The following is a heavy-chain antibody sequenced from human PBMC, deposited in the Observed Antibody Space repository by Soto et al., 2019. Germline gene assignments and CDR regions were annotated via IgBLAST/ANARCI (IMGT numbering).Heavy chain of an antibody. CDR3: AKAKGRSNFYYSGLDV. D-gene: IGHD1-26*01. Sequence: GGSLRLSCAASGFTFGSYGMTWVRQAPGKGLECVSGITAATGTTYYADSVKGRFTISRDLSTNTLFLQMNSLRAADSAVYYCAKAKGRSNFYYSGLDVWGQGTTVTVSS. V-gene: IGHV3-23*01. CDR1: GFTFGSYG. J-gene: IGHJ6*02. CDR2: ITAATGTT.